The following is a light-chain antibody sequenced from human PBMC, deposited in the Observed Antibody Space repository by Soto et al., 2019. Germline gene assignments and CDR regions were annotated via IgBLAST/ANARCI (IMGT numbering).Light chain of an antibody. Sequence: EIVLTQSPGTLSLSPGERATLSCRASQSVSSSSLAWYQQKPGQAPRLLIYGASSRATGIPDRFSGSGSGTDLTLTISRLEPEDFAVYYFQQYGTSSWTFGQGTKVDIK. CDR3: QQYGTSSWT. CDR1: QSVSSSS. CDR2: GAS. V-gene: IGKV3-20*01. J-gene: IGKJ1*01.